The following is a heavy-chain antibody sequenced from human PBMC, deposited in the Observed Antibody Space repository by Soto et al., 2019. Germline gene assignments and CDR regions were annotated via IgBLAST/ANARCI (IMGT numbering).Heavy chain of an antibody. V-gene: IGHV6-1*01. D-gene: IGHD1-1*01. CDR2: TRYTSKWSY. CDR3: LRVDWNDAGS. J-gene: IGHJ5*02. Sequence: PTLSLTGAISGDSVSSPSATWDMIRQSPSRGLEWLGRTRYTSKWSYEYALSVKGRITISPDTSKNHFSLQLDSVTPEDTAVYYCLRVDWNDAGSWGQGTLVTVSS. CDR1: GDSVSSPSAT.